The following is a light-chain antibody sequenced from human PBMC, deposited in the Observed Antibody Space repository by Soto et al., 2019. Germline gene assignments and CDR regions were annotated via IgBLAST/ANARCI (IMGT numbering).Light chain of an antibody. CDR1: QSIGSS. CDR3: QQRTNWPDT. J-gene: IGKJ5*01. CDR2: GSY. V-gene: IGKV3-11*01. Sequence: EIVLTQSPDTLSLSPGERATLSCRASQSIGSSLAWYQQKPGQAPRLLVYGSYHRATGIPARFSGSGSGTDFTLTISSLEPEDFAVYYCQQRTNWPDTFGQGTRLEIK.